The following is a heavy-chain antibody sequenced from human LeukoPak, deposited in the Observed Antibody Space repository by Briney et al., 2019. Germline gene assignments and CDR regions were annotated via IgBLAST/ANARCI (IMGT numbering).Heavy chain of an antibody. Sequence: SETLSLTCTVSGYSIGSGYCWGWIRPPPGKGLEWIGGSDQNGNTYYNPSLSSRVTISADTSNNQFSLKLDSVTAADSALYFCARVPHSCSGSTCYLHYLDYWGQGTLVTVSS. J-gene: IGHJ4*02. D-gene: IGHD2-2*01. CDR1: GYSIGSGYC. CDR3: ARVPHSCSGSTCYLHYLDY. V-gene: IGHV4-38-2*02. CDR2: SDQNGNT.